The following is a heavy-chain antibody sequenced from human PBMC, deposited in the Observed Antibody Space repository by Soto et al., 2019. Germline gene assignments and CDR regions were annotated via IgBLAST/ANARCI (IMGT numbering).Heavy chain of an antibody. V-gene: IGHV1-2*02. J-gene: IGHJ6*02. CDR3: AKGGAIVAAGTRVYLYNAMDV. CDR2: INPNSGDT. CDR1: GYTFTGYY. D-gene: IGHD1-26*01. Sequence: ASVKVSCKASGYTFTGYYVHWVRQAPGQGLEWMGWINPNSGDTYLAQRFQGRVTMNRDTSIGAAYMELRGLTSDDTAEYYCAKGGAIVAAGTRVYLYNAMDVWGQGTTVTVSS.